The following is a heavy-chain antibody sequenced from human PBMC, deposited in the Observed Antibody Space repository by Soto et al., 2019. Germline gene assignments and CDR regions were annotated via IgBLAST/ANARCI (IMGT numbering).Heavy chain of an antibody. J-gene: IGHJ4*02. CDR2: ITDTGGDA. CDR3: ARGSTDPYPWIRSFDF. Sequence: GGSLRLSCVASGLTFGRRAMSWVRQAPGEGLQWVSTITDTGGDAKYADSVRGRFVISRDNSKNILYLQTTRLTAENTAIYFCARGSTDPYPWIRSFDFWALGTMMAIYS. CDR1: GLTFGRRA. V-gene: IGHV3-23*01. D-gene: IGHD5-12*01.